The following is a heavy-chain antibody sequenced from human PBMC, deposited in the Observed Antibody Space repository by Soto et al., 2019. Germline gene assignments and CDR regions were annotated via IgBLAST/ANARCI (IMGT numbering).Heavy chain of an antibody. CDR2: ISYDGSNK. Sequence: GGSLRLSCAASGFTFSSYAMHWVRQAPGKGLEWVAVISYDGSNKYYADSVKGRFTISRDNSKNTLYLQMNSLRAEDTAVYYCARDGRVSWEHHNFDYWGQGTLVTVSS. J-gene: IGHJ4*02. D-gene: IGHD1-26*01. V-gene: IGHV3-30-3*01. CDR1: GFTFSSYA. CDR3: ARDGRVSWEHHNFDY.